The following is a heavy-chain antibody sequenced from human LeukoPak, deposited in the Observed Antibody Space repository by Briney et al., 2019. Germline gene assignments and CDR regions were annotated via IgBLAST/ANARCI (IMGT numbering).Heavy chain of an antibody. CDR3: AKSRGAINDVFDI. Sequence: PGGSLRLSYAAAGCSFSSFDMSGVRQAQGKGVEWVSGISTSGGSTYYADSVNGRFTLSRNNSKNTLYVQMSSLRAEDTAEYYCAKSRGAINDVFDIWGQGTMVTVSA. D-gene: IGHD3-22*01. J-gene: IGHJ3*02. CDR1: GCSFSSFD. V-gene: IGHV3-23*01. CDR2: ISTSGGST.